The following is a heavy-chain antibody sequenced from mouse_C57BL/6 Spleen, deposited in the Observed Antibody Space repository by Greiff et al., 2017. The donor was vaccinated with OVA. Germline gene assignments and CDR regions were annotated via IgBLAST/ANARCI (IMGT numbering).Heavy chain of an antibody. CDR3: ARDGRWSWFAY. D-gene: IGHD1-1*02. CDR1: GYSITSGYY. J-gene: IGHJ3*01. Sequence: ESGPGLVKPSQSLSLTCSVTGYSITSGYYWNWIRQFPGNKLEWMGYISYDGSNNYNPSLKNRISITRDTSKNQFFLKLNSVTTEDTATYYCARDGRWSWFAYWGQGTLVTVSA. CDR2: ISYDGSN. V-gene: IGHV3-6*01.